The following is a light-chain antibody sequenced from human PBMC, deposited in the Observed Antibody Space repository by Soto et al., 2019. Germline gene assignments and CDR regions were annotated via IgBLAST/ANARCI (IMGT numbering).Light chain of an antibody. V-gene: IGKV3-15*01. CDR3: HQYDEWPPSYT. J-gene: IGKJ2*01. CDR1: QSVSSN. CDR2: GAS. Sequence: EIVMTQSPATLSVSPGERATLSCRASQSVSSNLAWYQQKPGQAPRLLIYGASTRATGIPARMSGSGSGAEFTLTISSLQSEDFAIYYCHQYDEWPPSYTFGQGTKLEI.